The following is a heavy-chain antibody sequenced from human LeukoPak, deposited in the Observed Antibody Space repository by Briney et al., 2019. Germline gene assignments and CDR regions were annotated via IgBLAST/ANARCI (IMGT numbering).Heavy chain of an antibody. CDR3: AKDFSEYYDILTGYSPDY. Sequence: GGSLRLSCAASGFTFSSYAMSWVRQAPGNGLEWVSAISGSGGSTYYADSVKGRFTISRDNSKNTLYLQMNSLRAEDTAVYYCAKDFSEYYDILTGYSPDYWGQGTLVTVSS. CDR2: ISGSGGST. J-gene: IGHJ4*02. D-gene: IGHD3-9*01. V-gene: IGHV3-23*01. CDR1: GFTFSSYA.